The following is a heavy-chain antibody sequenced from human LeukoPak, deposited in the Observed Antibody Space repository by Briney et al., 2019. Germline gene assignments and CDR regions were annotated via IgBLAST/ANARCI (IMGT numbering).Heavy chain of an antibody. V-gene: IGHV3-23*01. J-gene: IGHJ4*02. CDR1: GFTFSSYA. CDR2: IRDSGSST. CDR3: AKDRPGVVVVAAKGDY. D-gene: IGHD2-15*01. Sequence: GGSLRLSCAASGFTFSSYAMSWVRQAPGKGLEWVSAIRDSGSSTHYADSVKGRFTTSRDNSKNTLALQMSSLRAEDTAVYYCAKDRPGVVVVAAKGDYWGQGTLVTVSS.